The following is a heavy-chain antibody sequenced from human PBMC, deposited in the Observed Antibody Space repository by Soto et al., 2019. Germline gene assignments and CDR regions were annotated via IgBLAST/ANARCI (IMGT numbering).Heavy chain of an antibody. Sequence: EVQLVESGGGLVQPGGSLRLSCADSGFILRNYWMSWVRQAPGMGLQWVASIKEDGSEKYYVDPVKGRFTISRENAKNSLYLQMNSLIAEDTAVYNCARYRSLDPWGQGILVTVSS. D-gene: IGHD3-16*02. J-gene: IGHJ5*02. V-gene: IGHV3-7*03. CDR3: ARYRSLDP. CDR1: GFILRNYW. CDR2: IKEDGSEK.